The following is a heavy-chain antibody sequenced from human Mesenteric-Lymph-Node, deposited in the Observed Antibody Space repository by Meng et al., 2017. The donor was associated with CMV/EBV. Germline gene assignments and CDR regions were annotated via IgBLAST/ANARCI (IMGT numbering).Heavy chain of an antibody. CDR2: IDSDGSST. V-gene: IGHV3-74*01. CDR1: GSTFSSYW. CDR3: ARRGLTTVNPVGYDY. D-gene: IGHD4-11*01. Sequence: GGSLRLSCAAFGSTFSSYWMHWVRQAPGKGLVWVSRIDSDGSSTNYADSVKGRFTISRDNAKNTLYLQMNSLRADDTAVYYCARRGLTTVNPVGYDYWGQGTLVTVSS. J-gene: IGHJ4*02.